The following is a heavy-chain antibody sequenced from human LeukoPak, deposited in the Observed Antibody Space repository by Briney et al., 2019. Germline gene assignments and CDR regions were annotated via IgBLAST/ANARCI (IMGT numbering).Heavy chain of an antibody. V-gene: IGHV3-30-3*01. Sequence: GGSLRLSCAASGFTFSSYAMHWVRQAPGKGLEWVAVISYDGSNKYYADSVKGRFTISRDNSKNTLYLQMNSLRAEDTAVYYCARDRYYDYVRGNLDAFDIWGQGTMVTVSS. D-gene: IGHD3-16*01. J-gene: IGHJ3*02. CDR1: GFTFSSYA. CDR3: ARDRYYDYVRGNLDAFDI. CDR2: ISYDGSNK.